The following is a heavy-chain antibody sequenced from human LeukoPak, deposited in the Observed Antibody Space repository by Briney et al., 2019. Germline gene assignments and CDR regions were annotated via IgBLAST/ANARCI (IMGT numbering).Heavy chain of an antibody. V-gene: IGHV3-30*18. CDR3: AKLEWEQPYGMDV. CDR2: ISYDGSNK. CDR1: GFTFSSYG. D-gene: IGHD1-26*01. Sequence: GGSLRLSCAASGFTFSSYGMHWVRQAPGKGLEWVAVISYDGSNKYYADSVKGRFTISRDNSKNTLYLQMNSLRAEDTAVYYCAKLEWEQPYGMDVWGQGTTVTVSS. J-gene: IGHJ6*02.